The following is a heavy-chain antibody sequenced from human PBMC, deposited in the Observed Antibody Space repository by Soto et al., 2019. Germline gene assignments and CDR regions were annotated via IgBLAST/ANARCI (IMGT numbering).Heavy chain of an antibody. CDR3: ARRVYGATYPAHYDY. J-gene: IGHJ4*02. V-gene: IGHV4-39*01. D-gene: IGHD3-10*01. CDR1: GGSVNSGTYY. CDR2: IYYSGFT. Sequence: QLQLQESGPGLVKPSETLSLTCTVTGGSVNSGTYYWDWIRQPLGKGLEWIGSIYYSGFTYYNTSLKSRVTMSVDTYKSQFSLRLSSVTAADTAVYYCARRVYGATYPAHYDYWGQGTLVAVSS.